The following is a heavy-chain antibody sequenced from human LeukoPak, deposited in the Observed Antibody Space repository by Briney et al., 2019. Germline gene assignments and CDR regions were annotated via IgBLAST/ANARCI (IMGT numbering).Heavy chain of an antibody. Sequence: PSETLSLTCTVSGYSISSGYYWGWIRQPPGKGLEWIGSIYHSGSTYYNPSLKSRVTISVDTSRNQFSLKLSSVTAADTAVYYCARDLRYSYGAHFDYWGQGTLVTVSS. CDR1: GYSISSGYY. CDR3: ARDLRYSYGAHFDY. CDR2: IYHSGST. D-gene: IGHD5-18*01. J-gene: IGHJ4*02. V-gene: IGHV4-38-2*02.